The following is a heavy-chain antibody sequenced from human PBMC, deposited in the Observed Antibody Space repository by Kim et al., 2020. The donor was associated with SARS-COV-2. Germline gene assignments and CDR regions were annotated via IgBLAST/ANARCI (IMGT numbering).Heavy chain of an antibody. D-gene: IGHD2-2*02. J-gene: IGHJ4*02. CDR2: ISGSGGST. V-gene: IGHV3-23*01. CDR3: AKDRGYCSSTSCYIGGIFDY. Sequence: GGSLRLSCAASGFTFSSYAMSWVRQAPGKGLEWVSAISGSGGSTYYADSVKGRFTISRDNSKNTLYLQMNSLRAEDTAVYYCAKDRGYCSSTSCYIGGIFDYWGQGTLVTVSS. CDR1: GFTFSSYA.